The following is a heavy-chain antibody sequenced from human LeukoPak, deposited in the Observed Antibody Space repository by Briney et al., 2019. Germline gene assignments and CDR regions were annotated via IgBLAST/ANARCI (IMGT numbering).Heavy chain of an antibody. D-gene: IGHD3-10*01. CDR3: ARDLEEGWFGGSFGYFDY. V-gene: IGHV3-66*01. CDR1: GFTVSRNY. Sequence: PGGSLRLSCAASGFTVSRNYMSWVRQAPGKGLEWVSVIYNGGSTYYADSVKGRFTISRDNSKNTLYLQMNSLRAEDTAVYYCARDLEEGWFGGSFGYFDYWGQGTLVTVSS. J-gene: IGHJ4*02. CDR2: IYNGGST.